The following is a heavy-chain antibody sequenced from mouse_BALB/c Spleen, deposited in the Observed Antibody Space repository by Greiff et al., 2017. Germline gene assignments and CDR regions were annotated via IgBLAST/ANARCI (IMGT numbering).Heavy chain of an antibody. Sequence: VQLQQSGPGLVKPSQSLSLTCTVTGYSITSDYAWNWLRQFPGNKLEWMGYISYSGSTSYNPSLKSRISITRDTSKNQFFLQLNSVTTEDTATYYCARYYYGSSTDYFDYWGQGTTLTVSS. CDR2: ISYSGST. CDR3: ARYYYGSSTDYFDY. D-gene: IGHD1-1*01. V-gene: IGHV3-2*02. J-gene: IGHJ2*01. CDR1: GYSITSDYA.